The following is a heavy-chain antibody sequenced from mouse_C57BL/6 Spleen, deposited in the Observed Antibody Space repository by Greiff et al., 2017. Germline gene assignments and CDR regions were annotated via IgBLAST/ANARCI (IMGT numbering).Heavy chain of an antibody. CDR2: IWSGGST. D-gene: IGHD1-1*01. Sequence: VLLVESGPGLVQPSQSLSITCTVSGFSLTSYGVHWVRQSPGKGLAWLGVIWSGGSTDYNAAFISSLSISKVNSKSQVFFKMNSLQADDTTIYYCARNYYGSSDNVYFDVWGTGTTVTVSS. CDR1: GFSLTSYG. V-gene: IGHV2-2*01. J-gene: IGHJ1*03. CDR3: ARNYYGSSDNVYFDV.